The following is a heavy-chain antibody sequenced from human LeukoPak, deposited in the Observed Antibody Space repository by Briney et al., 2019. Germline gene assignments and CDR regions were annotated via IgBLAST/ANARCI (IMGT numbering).Heavy chain of an antibody. CDR3: AGDSNGYQ. CDR1: GFTFSTYW. J-gene: IGHJ4*03. D-gene: IGHD3-22*01. V-gene: IGHV3-7*01. CDR2: IKEDGSEK. Sequence: GGSPRLSCAASGFTFSTYWMSWVRQAPGKGLEWVANIKEDGSEKYYGDSVKGRFTISRDNAKNSLYLQMNSLRAEDTAVYYCAGDSNGYQWGQGTLVTVSS.